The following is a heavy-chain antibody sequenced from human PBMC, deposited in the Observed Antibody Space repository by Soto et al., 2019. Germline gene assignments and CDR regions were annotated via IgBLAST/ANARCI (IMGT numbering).Heavy chain of an antibody. D-gene: IGHD2-15*01. Sequence: QVQLAESGGGVVQPGRSLRLSCAASGFTFSSYGMHWVRQAPGKGLEWVAVIWYDGSNKYYADSVKGRFTISRDNSKNTLYLQMNSLRAEDTAVYYCARDGFLGGSCHFDYWCQGTLVTVSS. CDR2: IWYDGSNK. V-gene: IGHV3-33*01. CDR1: GFTFSSYG. J-gene: IGHJ4*02. CDR3: ARDGFLGGSCHFDY.